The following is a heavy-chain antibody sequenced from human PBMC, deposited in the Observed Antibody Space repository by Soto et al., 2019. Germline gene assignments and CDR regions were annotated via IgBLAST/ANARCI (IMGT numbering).Heavy chain of an antibody. CDR2: IYSGGST. CDR3: ARDPPATRHGMDV. CDR1: GFTVSSNY. J-gene: IGHJ6*02. Sequence: GGSLRLSCAASGFTVSSNYMSWVRQAPGKGLEWVSVIYSGGSTYYADSVRGRFTISRDNSKNTLYLQMKILRAEDTAVYYYARDPPATRHGMDVWGQGTTVTVSS. V-gene: IGHV3-53*01.